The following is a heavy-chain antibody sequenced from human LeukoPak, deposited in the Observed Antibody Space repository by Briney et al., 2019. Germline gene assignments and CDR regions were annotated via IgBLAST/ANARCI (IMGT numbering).Heavy chain of an antibody. CDR3: ARVRWLQLLAY. D-gene: IGHD5-24*01. J-gene: IGHJ4*02. CDR2: IYSGGST. CDR1: GFTVSSNY. Sequence: GGSLRLSCAASGFTVSSNYMSWVRQAPGKGLEWVSVIYSGGSTYYADSVKGRFTISRDNSKNTLYLQMNSLRAEDTAVYYCARVRWLQLLAYWGQGTLVTVSS. V-gene: IGHV3-66*01.